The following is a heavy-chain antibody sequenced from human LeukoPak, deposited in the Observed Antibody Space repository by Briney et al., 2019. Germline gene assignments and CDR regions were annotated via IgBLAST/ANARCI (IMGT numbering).Heavy chain of an antibody. Sequence: GESLKISCKSSGYSFSSYWIGWVRQMPGKGLEWMGIIYPGDSDTRYSPSFQGQVTISADESITTAFLQWSSLKASDTAMYYCARLGFCSNGVCYTSAFDYWGQGTLVTGSS. CDR1: GYSFSSYW. CDR2: IYPGDSDT. J-gene: IGHJ4*02. V-gene: IGHV5-51*01. D-gene: IGHD2-8*01. CDR3: ARLGFCSNGVCYTSAFDY.